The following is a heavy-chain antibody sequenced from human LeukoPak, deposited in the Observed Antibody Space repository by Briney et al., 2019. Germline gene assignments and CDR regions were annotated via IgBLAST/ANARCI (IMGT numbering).Heavy chain of an antibody. CDR2: IYYSGST. V-gene: IGHV4-30-4*08. J-gene: IGHJ3*02. CDR3: ARTVYYDSSGYYYEHDAFDI. D-gene: IGHD3-22*01. Sequence: LRLSCAASGFTVSSSYMSWVRQAPGKGLEWIGYIYYSGSTYYNPSLKSRVTISVDTSKNQFSLKLSSVTAADTAVYYCARTVYYDSSGYYYEHDAFDIWGQGTMVTVSS. CDR1: GFTVSSSY.